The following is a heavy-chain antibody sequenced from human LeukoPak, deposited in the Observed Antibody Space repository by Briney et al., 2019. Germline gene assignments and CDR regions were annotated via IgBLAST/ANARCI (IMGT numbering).Heavy chain of an antibody. CDR1: GFTFSSYG. V-gene: IGHV3-30*18. CDR2: ISYDGIYK. Sequence: PGGSLRLSCAASGFTFSSYGMHWVRQAPGKGLEWVAVISYDGIYKYYANSVKGRFTISRDNSKNTLYLQMNSLRAEDTAIYYCAKYITPSGRDFDFWGQGTLVTVSS. CDR3: AKYITPSGRDFDF. J-gene: IGHJ4*02.